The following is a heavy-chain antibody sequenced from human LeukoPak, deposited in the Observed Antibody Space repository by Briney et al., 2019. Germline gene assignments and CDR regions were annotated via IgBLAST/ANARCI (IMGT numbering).Heavy chain of an antibody. Sequence: SETLSLTCTVSGAPISSWYWSWIRQPPGKGLEWIGNIHGSGNTNYNPSLKSRLSMSLDTSRNQFSLNLTSVTAADTATYYCARETMLAGFASGLGFNYWGQGILVIVSS. V-gene: IGHV4-59*01. J-gene: IGHJ4*02. CDR2: IHGSGNT. D-gene: IGHD6-19*01. CDR1: GAPISSWY. CDR3: ARETMLAGFASGLGFNY.